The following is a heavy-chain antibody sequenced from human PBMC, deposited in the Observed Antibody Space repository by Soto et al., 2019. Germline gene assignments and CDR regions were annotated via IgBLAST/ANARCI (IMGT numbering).Heavy chain of an antibody. Sequence: PGGSLRLSCAASGFTFSIYAMSWVRQAPGKGLDWVSAVSGGGGSTYYADSVKGRFTISRDNSKNTLYLQMNSLRAEDTAVYYCARREMNSIAVGLTYDYWGQGTLVTVSS. V-gene: IGHV3-23*01. J-gene: IGHJ4*02. D-gene: IGHD6-19*01. CDR1: GFTFSIYA. CDR3: ARREMNSIAVGLTYDY. CDR2: VSGGGGST.